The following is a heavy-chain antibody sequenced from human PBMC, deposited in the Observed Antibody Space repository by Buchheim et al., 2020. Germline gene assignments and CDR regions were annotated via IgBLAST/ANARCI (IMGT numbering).Heavy chain of an antibody. CDR1: GFSFSTSW. CDR3: TRDSTSGSYDY. D-gene: IGHD3-10*01. Sequence: EVQLVESGGGLVQPGGSLRLSCAAPGFSFSTSWMHWVRQAPGKGLVWVSRINSDGSGTIYADSVKGRFTISRDNAKNTLFLQMNSLRAEDTAIYYCTRDSTSGSYDYWGQGTL. V-gene: IGHV3-74*01. J-gene: IGHJ4*02. CDR2: INSDGSGT.